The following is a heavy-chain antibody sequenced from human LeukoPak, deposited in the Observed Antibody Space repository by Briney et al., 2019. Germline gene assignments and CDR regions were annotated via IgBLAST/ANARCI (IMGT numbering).Heavy chain of an antibody. J-gene: IGHJ4*02. D-gene: IGHD6-13*01. CDR1: GFTFNTYA. CDR3: AKARAGDITAAFNY. Sequence: GGSLRLSCAVSGFTFNTYAMSWVRQAPGKGLEWVSGITSGANTYYADSVKGRFTISRDNSENTLNLQMNSLRAEDTAIYYCAKARAGDITAAFNYWGQGTLVTVSS. V-gene: IGHV3-23*01. CDR2: ITSGANT.